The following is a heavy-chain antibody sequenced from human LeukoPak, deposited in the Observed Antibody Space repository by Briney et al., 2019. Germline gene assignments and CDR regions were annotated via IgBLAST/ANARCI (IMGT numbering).Heavy chain of an antibody. CDR1: GYPFSTYG. V-gene: IGHV1-18*03. J-gene: IGHJ4*02. CDR3: ARDVGTTHFDF. CDR2: ISTHNGKT. Sequence: ASVKLSCKASGYPFSTYGISWVRQAPGQGLQWMAWISTHNGKTDYAQNFQDRVTVTRDTSTSTVYMELRSLRSDDMAVYFCARDVGTTHFDFWGQGTLVTVSS. D-gene: IGHD5-12*01.